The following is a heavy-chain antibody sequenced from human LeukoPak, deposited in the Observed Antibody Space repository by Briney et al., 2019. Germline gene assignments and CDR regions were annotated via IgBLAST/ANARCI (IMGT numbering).Heavy chain of an antibody. J-gene: IGHJ6*02. CDR1: GGSFSGYY. Sequence: SETLSLTCPVYGGSFSGYYWSWIRQPPGKGREGIGEVYYSGSTNYNPSLKSRVTISVDTSKNPFSRKLSSVTAADTAVYYCARGPKRGYNVYYYYGMDVWGQGTTVTASS. CDR2: VYYSGST. V-gene: IGHV4-34*01. D-gene: IGHD5-24*01. CDR3: ARGPKRGYNVYYYYGMDV.